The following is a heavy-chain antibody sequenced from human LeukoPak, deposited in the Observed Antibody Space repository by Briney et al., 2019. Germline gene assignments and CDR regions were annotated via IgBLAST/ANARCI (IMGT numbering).Heavy chain of an antibody. V-gene: IGHV3-30*04. Sequence: PGGYLRLSCAASGFIFSGYAMHWFRQAPGKGLEWVAVISNDENNKNHADSAKGRFTISRDNAKNSLYLQMNSLRAEDTAVYYCARDLPPAPHYDFWSGYRSRYYYGMDVWGQGTTVTVSS. J-gene: IGHJ6*02. CDR1: GFIFSGYA. D-gene: IGHD3-3*01. CDR2: ISNDENNK. CDR3: ARDLPPAPHYDFWSGYRSRYYYGMDV.